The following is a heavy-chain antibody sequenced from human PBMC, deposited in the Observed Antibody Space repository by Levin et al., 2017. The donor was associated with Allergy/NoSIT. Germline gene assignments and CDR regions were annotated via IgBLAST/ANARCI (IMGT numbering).Heavy chain of an antibody. V-gene: IGHV1-8*01. CDR2: MNPNSGNT. Sequence: PGGSLRLSCKASGYTFTSYDINWVRQATGQGLEWMGWMNPNSGNTGYAQKFQGRVTMTRNTSISTAYMELSSLRSEDTAVYYCARAPHSDMVQGVPDIDYWGQGTLVTVSS. J-gene: IGHJ4*02. CDR1: GYTFTSYD. D-gene: IGHD3-10*01. CDR3: ARAPHSDMVQGVPDIDY.